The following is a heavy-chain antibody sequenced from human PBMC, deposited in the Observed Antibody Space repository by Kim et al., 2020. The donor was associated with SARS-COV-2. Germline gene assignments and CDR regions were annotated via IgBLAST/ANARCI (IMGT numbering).Heavy chain of an antibody. CDR1: GFTFHSFE. V-gene: IGHV3-48*03. D-gene: IGHD1-26*01. CDR3: TREWGNWLDP. J-gene: IGHJ5*02. Sequence: GGSLRLSCAASGFTFHSFEMNWVRQAPGKGLEWVSYISSSGTTIYYAESVKGRFTISRDNAKNSLYLQMSSLRVEDTAVYYCTREWGNWLDPWGQGTLVT. CDR2: ISSSGTTI.